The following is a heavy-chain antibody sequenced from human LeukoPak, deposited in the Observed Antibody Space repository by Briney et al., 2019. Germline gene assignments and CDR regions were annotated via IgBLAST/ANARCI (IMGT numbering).Heavy chain of an antibody. Sequence: GGSLRLSCVVSGFSVSNNYVSWVRQAPGKGLEWVSSISSSSSYIYYADSVKGRFTISRDNAKNSLYLQMNSPRAEDTAVYYCARESPSGVVAATPLDYWGQGTLVTVSS. J-gene: IGHJ4*02. V-gene: IGHV3-21*01. D-gene: IGHD2-15*01. CDR2: ISSSSSYI. CDR1: GFSVSNNY. CDR3: ARESPSGVVAATPLDY.